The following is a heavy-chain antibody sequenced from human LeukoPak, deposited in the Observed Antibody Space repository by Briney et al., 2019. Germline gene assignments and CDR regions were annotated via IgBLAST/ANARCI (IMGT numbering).Heavy chain of an antibody. Sequence: ASVKVSCKASGYTFTSYDINWVRQATGHGLEWMGWMNPNSGNTGYAQKFQGRVPMTRNTSISTAYMELSSLRSEDTAVYYCARDGSNSEDGWFDPWGQGTLVTVSS. V-gene: IGHV1-8*01. J-gene: IGHJ5*02. D-gene: IGHD4-11*01. CDR3: ARDGSNSEDGWFDP. CDR2: MNPNSGNT. CDR1: GYTFTSYD.